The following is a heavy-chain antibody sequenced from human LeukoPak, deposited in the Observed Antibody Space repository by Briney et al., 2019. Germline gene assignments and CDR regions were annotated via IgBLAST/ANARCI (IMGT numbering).Heavy chain of an antibody. J-gene: IGHJ4*02. CDR2: INPNSGGT. Sequence: ASVKVSCKASGYTFTGYYMHWARQAPGQGLEWMGWINPNSGGTNYAQKFQGRVTMTRDTSIGTAYMELSRLRSDGTAVYYCARDRGYDFWSGYYKDWGQGTLVTVSS. CDR3: ARDRGYDFWSGYYKD. V-gene: IGHV1-2*02. D-gene: IGHD3-3*01. CDR1: GYTFTGYY.